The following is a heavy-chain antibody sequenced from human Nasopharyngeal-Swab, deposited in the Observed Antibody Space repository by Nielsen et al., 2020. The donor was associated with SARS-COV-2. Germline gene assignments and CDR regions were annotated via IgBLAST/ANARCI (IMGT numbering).Heavy chain of an antibody. Sequence: WGRQAPDQGLEWMGWISAYNGNTNYAQKLQGSVTMTTDTSASTAYMELMSLRSDDTSVYYCARDPDLWGNWFDPWGQGTLVTVSS. CDR2: ISAYNGNT. J-gene: IGHJ5*02. D-gene: IGHD3/OR15-3a*01. V-gene: IGHV1-18*01. CDR3: ARDPDLWGNWFDP.